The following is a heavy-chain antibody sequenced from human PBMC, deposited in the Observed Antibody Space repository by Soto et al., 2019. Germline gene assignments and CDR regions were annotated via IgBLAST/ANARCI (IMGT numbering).Heavy chain of an antibody. D-gene: IGHD3-22*01. J-gene: IGHJ4*02. CDR2: ISYDGSNK. Sequence: QVQLVESGGGVVQPGRSLRLSCAASGFTFSSYAMHWVRQAPGKGLEWVAVISYDGSNKYYADSVKGRFTISRDNSKNTVYLQMNSLRAEDTAVYYCARERRMIVVVILDYWGQGTLVTVSS. CDR1: GFTFSSYA. V-gene: IGHV3-30-3*01. CDR3: ARERRMIVVVILDY.